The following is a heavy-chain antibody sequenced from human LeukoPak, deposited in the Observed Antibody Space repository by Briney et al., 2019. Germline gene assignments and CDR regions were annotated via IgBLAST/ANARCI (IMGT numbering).Heavy chain of an antibody. CDR2: FNWNGDSR. J-gene: IGHJ4*02. V-gene: IGHV3-20*04. D-gene: IGHD2-2*01. Sequence: GGSLRLSCAASRFTFDDYGMSWVRQAPGKGLEGVSGFNWNGDSRGYDISVKGRFTISRDNARNSLYLQMNSLRAEDTAFYYCAREQRYCGSTSCYSFFDYWGQGTLVTVSS. CDR3: AREQRYCGSTSCYSFFDY. CDR1: RFTFDDYG.